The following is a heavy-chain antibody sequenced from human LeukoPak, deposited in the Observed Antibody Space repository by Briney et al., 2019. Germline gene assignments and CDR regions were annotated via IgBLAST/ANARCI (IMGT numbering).Heavy chain of an antibody. Sequence: SETLSLTCTVSGGSISSYYWSWIRQPPGKGLEWIGYIYYSGSTNYNPSLKSRVTISVDTSKNQFSLKLSSVPAADTAVYYCARARGIVVPAAMEYYYYYMDVWGKGTTVTVSS. V-gene: IGHV4-59*01. J-gene: IGHJ6*03. CDR3: ARARGIVVPAAMEYYYYYMDV. D-gene: IGHD2-2*01. CDR2: IYYSGST. CDR1: GGSISSYY.